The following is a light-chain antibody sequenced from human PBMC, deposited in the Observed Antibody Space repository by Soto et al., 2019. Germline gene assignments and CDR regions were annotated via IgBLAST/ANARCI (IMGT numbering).Light chain of an antibody. CDR3: LQANSFPYT. J-gene: IGKJ2*01. Sequence: DIQIPQSPSSVSASVGDRVNITCRATQGVSSWFAWYQQKPGKAPKRLIYASSSLQSGVPSRFSASGSGTEFALTLSSLQPEDFATYYFLQANSFPYTFGQRAKLEIK. CDR1: QGVSSW. V-gene: IGKV1-12*02. CDR2: ASS.